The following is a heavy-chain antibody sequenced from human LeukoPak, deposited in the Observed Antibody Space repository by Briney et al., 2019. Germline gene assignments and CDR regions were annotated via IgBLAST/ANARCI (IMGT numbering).Heavy chain of an antibody. Sequence: GGSLRLSCAASGLTFSSYGMHWVRQAPGKGLEWVAAIPYDGSVKYYEDSVKGRFTISRGNSKNTLYLQMDSLRPEDTAVYYCATAKRYCSGGSCPDTPEFDYWGQGTLVTVSS. CDR2: IPYDGSVK. J-gene: IGHJ4*02. D-gene: IGHD2-15*01. CDR3: ATAKRYCSGGSCPDTPEFDY. CDR1: GLTFSSYG. V-gene: IGHV3-30*03.